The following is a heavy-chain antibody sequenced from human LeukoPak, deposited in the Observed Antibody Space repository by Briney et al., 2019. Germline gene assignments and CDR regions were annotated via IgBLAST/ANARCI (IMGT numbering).Heavy chain of an antibody. D-gene: IGHD3-10*01. CDR2: IYYSGST. CDR3: ARDSRRAYVDAFDI. CDR1: GGSISSYY. J-gene: IGHJ3*02. V-gene: IGHV4-59*12. Sequence: PSGTLSLTCTVSGGSISSYYWSWIRQPPGKGLEWIGYIYYSGSTNYNPSLKSRVTISEDTSKTPYSLKLSSVPAADTAVYYCARDSRRAYVDAFDIWGQGTMVTVSS.